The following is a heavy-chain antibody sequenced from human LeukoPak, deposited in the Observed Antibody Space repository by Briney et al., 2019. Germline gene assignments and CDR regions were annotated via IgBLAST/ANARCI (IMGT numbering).Heavy chain of an antibody. CDR3: AKDGGDFWSGYPHPYYYYHGMDV. J-gene: IGHJ6*02. V-gene: IGHV3-23*01. D-gene: IGHD3-3*01. CDR2: ISGSGGST. CDR1: GFTFSSYA. Sequence: QSGGSLRLSCAASGFTFSSYAMSWVRQAPGKGLEWVSAISGSGGSTYYADSVKGRFTISRDNSKNTLYLQMNSLRAEDTAVYYCAKDGGDFWSGYPHPYYYYHGMDVWGQGTTVTVSS.